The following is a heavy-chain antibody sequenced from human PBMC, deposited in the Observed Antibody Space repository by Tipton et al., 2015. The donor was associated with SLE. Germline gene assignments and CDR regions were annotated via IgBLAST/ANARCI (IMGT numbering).Heavy chain of an antibody. CDR3: AREGSRAFDI. D-gene: IGHD3-10*01. Sequence: LRLSCTVSGGSISSGSYYWTWIRQPAGKGLEWIGHIYTSGSINYNPSLKSRVTTSVDTSKNQFSLKLSSVTAADTAIYYCAREGSRAFDIWGQGTMVTVSS. CDR1: GGSISSGSYY. CDR2: IYTSGSI. J-gene: IGHJ3*02. V-gene: IGHV4-61*09.